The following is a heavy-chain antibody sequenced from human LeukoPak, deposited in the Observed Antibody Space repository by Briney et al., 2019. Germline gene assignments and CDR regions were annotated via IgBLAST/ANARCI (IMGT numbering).Heavy chain of an antibody. V-gene: IGHV1-8*03. Sequence: ASVKVSCRASGYTFTTYDINWVRQATGQGLEWMGWMNPNSGNTGYAQKFQGRDTITRNTSISTAYMELSSLRSEDTAVYYCARGESSSSDNWFDPWGQGTLVTVSS. D-gene: IGHD6-13*01. CDR2: MNPNSGNT. J-gene: IGHJ5*02. CDR1: GYTFTTYD. CDR3: ARGESSSSDNWFDP.